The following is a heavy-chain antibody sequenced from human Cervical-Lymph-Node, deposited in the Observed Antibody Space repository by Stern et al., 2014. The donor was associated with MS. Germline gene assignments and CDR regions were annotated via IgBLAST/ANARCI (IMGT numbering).Heavy chain of an antibody. CDR1: GFTFSTYA. J-gene: IGHJ6*02. CDR3: AKDLGRGVVVVPLYGLDV. D-gene: IGHD2-2*01. V-gene: IGHV3-23*01. CDR2: ISDSGVYT. Sequence: VQLLASGGGLVQPGGSLRLSCAASGFTFSTYAFSWVRQAPGKGLEWVSSISDSGVYTYYADSVKGRFTISRDNSKSMLYLEMQSLRAEDTAVYHCAKDLGRGVVVVPLYGLDVWGQGTTVTVSS.